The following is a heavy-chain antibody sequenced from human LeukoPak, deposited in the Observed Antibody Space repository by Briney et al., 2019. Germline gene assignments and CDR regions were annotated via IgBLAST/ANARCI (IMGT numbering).Heavy chain of an antibody. J-gene: IGHJ6*03. Sequence: PGGSLRLSCAASGFTFDIYWMSWVRQAPGKGLEWVANIKHDGGEKYYVDSVKGRFTISRDNAKDSLYLQMNSLRAEDTAVYYCARDSYSGRYGDYYYYYMDVWGKGTTVTVSS. V-gene: IGHV3-7*01. CDR2: IKHDGGEK. CDR3: ARDSYSGRYGDYYYYYMDV. CDR1: GFTFDIYW. D-gene: IGHD1-26*01.